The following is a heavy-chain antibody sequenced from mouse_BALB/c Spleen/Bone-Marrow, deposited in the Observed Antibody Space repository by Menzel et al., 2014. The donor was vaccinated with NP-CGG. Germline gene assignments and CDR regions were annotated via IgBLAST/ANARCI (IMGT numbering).Heavy chain of an antibody. D-gene: IGHD4-1*01. CDR1: GFTFSSFG. J-gene: IGHJ2*01. Sequence: EVHLVESGGGLVQPGGSRKLSCAASGFTFSSFGMHWVRQAPEKGLEWVAYISSGSSTIYYADTVKGRFTISRDNPKNTLFLQMTSLRSEDTAMYYCASDWAYYFDYWGQGPTLTVSS. CDR3: ASDWAYYFDY. V-gene: IGHV5-17*02. CDR2: ISSGSSTI.